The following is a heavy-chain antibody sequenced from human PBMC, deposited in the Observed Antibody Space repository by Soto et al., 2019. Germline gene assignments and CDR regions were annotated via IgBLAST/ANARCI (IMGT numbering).Heavy chain of an antibody. CDR3: ARDRRLQGPWRDCYYGMDV. V-gene: IGHV3-33*01. Sequence: QVQLVESGGGVVQPGRSLRLSCAASGFSFSDYGMHWVRQPPGKGLEWAAVIWTDGNSKFYADSVKGRLTISRDNSESTLYLQMNSLRAEDTAVYFCARDRRLQGPWRDCYYGMDVWGQGTTVTVSS. D-gene: IGHD4-4*01. J-gene: IGHJ6*02. CDR2: IWTDGNSK. CDR1: GFSFSDYG.